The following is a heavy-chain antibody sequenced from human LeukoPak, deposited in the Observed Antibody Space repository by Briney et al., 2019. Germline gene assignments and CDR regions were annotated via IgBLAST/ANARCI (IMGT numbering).Heavy chain of an antibody. Sequence: PGWSLSLSCAASGFIFSSYAMSWLRQAPGRGLERVSPISGSGGSTYYADSVKGRFTISRDNSKNTLYLQMNSLRAEDTAVYYCAKDKSIVRGTKYYFDYWGQGTLVTVSS. J-gene: IGHJ4*02. CDR1: GFIFSSYA. V-gene: IGHV3-23*01. CDR3: AKDKSIVRGTKYYFDY. CDR2: ISGSGGST. D-gene: IGHD1-26*01.